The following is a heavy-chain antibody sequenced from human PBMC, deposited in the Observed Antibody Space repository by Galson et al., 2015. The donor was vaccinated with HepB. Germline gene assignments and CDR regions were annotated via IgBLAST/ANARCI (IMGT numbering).Heavy chain of an antibody. CDR3: ARDKAPVAGTVGGRVDY. V-gene: IGHV3-21*01. CDR1: GFTFSSYS. J-gene: IGHJ4*02. D-gene: IGHD6-19*01. Sequence: SLRLSCAASGFTFSSYSMNWVRQAPGKGLEWVSSISSSSSYIYYADSVKGRFTISRDNAKNSLYLQMNSLRAEDTAVYYCARDKAPVAGTVGGRVDYWGQGTLVTVSS. CDR2: ISSSSSYI.